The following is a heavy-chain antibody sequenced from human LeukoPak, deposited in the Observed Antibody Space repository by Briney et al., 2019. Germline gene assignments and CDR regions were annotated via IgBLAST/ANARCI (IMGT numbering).Heavy chain of an antibody. CDR3: AKDLVVVAATHPDFDY. D-gene: IGHD2-15*01. CDR1: GFAFSSYS. Sequence: GGSLRLSCAASGFAFSSYSMNWVRQAPGKGLEWVSSISSSSSYIYYADSVKGGFTISRDNANNSLYLQMNSLRAEDTAVYYCAKDLVVVAATHPDFDYWGQGTLVTVSS. CDR2: ISSSSSYI. J-gene: IGHJ4*02. V-gene: IGHV3-21*04.